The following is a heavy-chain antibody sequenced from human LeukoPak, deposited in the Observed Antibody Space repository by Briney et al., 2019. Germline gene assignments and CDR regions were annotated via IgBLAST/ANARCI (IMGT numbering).Heavy chain of an antibody. Sequence: PGGSLRLSCAASGFTFSSYEMNWVRQAPGKGLEWVSYISSSSSTIYYADSVKGRFTISRDNAKNSLYLQMNSLRAEDTAVYYCARVPLSGRKLRVYYYYMDVWGKGTTVTVSS. J-gene: IGHJ6*03. CDR1: GFTFSSYE. CDR3: ARVPLSGRKLRVYYYYMDV. V-gene: IGHV3-48*03. CDR2: ISSSSSTI. D-gene: IGHD2-15*01.